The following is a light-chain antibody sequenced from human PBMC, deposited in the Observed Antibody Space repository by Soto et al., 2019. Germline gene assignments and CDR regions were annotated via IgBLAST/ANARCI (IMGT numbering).Light chain of an antibody. Sequence: DIQMTQSPSSLSASVGDRVIITCRASQSIGNYLNWYQQTPGQAPKLLIYDASTLQSGVPSRVIGRGSWTDLTLTISSLQPEEFAIYFCHQSFRPPYTFGQGTRLEIK. CDR1: QSIGNY. CDR2: DAS. CDR3: HQSFRPPYT. J-gene: IGKJ2*01. V-gene: IGKV1-39*01.